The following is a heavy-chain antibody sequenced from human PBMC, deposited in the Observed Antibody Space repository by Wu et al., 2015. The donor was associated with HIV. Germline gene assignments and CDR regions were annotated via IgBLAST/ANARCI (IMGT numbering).Heavy chain of an antibody. CDR1: GDGFTSYA. CDR3: ARGLRDILTGYYSAFDY. J-gene: IGHJ4*02. D-gene: IGHD3-9*01. V-gene: IGHV1-69*05. CDR2: VIPVIGTP. Sequence: QVQLIQFGAEVHKPGSSVKVSCKASGDGFTSYAVSWVRQAPGQGLEWMGGVIPVIGTPNFSQKFQGRVTITSDESTATVYMEMSTLRSEDTAVYYCARGLRDILTGYYSAFDYWGQGTLVIISS.